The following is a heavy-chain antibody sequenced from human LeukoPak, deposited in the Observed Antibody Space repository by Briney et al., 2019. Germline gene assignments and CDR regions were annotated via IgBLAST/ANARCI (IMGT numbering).Heavy chain of an antibody. D-gene: IGHD1-1*01. CDR1: GYTFTYHY. J-gene: IGHJ4*02. CDR2: INPSNGDT. Sequence: ASVKVSCKASGYTFTYHYIHLVRLAPGQGLEWMGIINPSNGDTNYAQRFQGRVTMTRDTSTSTVYMELSSLDSEDTAVYYCAGESDVGKDFDCWGQGTLVTVSS. CDR3: AGESDVGKDFDC. V-gene: IGHV1-46*01.